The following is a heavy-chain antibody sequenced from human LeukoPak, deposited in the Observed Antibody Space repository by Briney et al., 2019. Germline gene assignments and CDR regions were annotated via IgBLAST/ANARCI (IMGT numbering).Heavy chain of an antibody. CDR1: GVTVSSNY. Sequence: PGGSLTLSCAASGVTVSSNYMSWIRQAPGKGLEWISVIYSGGSTYYAASVKGRFTISRDNSKNKLYLQLNSLRAEDTAVYYCARAVAGYSYGYLIDYYYMDVWGKGTTVTVSS. CDR2: IYSGGST. J-gene: IGHJ6*03. D-gene: IGHD5-18*01. CDR3: ARAVAGYSYGYLIDYYYMDV. V-gene: IGHV3-53*01.